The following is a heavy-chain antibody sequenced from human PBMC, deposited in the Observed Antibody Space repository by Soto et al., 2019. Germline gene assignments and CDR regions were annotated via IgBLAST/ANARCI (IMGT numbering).Heavy chain of an antibody. D-gene: IGHD2-15*01. Sequence: QGQLVQSGAEVKKPGASVKVSCKASGYSFSSHGIGWVRQAPGQGLEWVGLISGYNGHTNYIQRLQGRVTMTTDTSTSTVYMELGGRRSDDTGVYYCAREARVLAAASPSIYYHGWDVWGQGTTVTVSS. CDR1: GYSFSSHG. CDR3: AREARVLAAASPSIYYHGWDV. CDR2: ISGYNGHT. V-gene: IGHV1-18*01. J-gene: IGHJ6*02.